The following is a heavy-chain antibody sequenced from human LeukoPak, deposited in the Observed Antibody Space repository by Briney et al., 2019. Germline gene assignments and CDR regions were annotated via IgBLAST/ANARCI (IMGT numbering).Heavy chain of an antibody. CDR2: IKQDGSEK. CDR1: GFTFSSYW. CDR3: AKDGLELGYCSSTNCYSDAFDI. V-gene: IGHV3-7*01. Sequence: GGSLRLSCAASGFTFSSYWMSWVRQAPGKGLEWVANIKQDGSEKYYVDSVKGRFTISRDNSKNTLYLQMNSLRAEDTAVYYCAKDGLELGYCSSTNCYSDAFDIWGQGTMVTVSS. J-gene: IGHJ3*02. D-gene: IGHD2-2*02.